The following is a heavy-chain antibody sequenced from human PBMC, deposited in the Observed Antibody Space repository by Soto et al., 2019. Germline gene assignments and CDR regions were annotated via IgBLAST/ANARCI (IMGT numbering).Heavy chain of an antibody. CDR3: AREAAAVVYYYGMDV. CDR2: IYYSGST. J-gene: IGHJ6*02. V-gene: IGHV4-30-4*01. D-gene: IGHD6-13*01. CDR1: GGSISSGDYY. Sequence: QVQLQESGPGLVKPSQTLSLTCTVSGGSISSGDYYWSWIRQPPGKGLEWIGYIYYSGSTYYNPSLKSRVTISVDTSKTQFSLKLSSVTAADTAVYYCAREAAAVVYYYGMDVWGQGTTVTVSS.